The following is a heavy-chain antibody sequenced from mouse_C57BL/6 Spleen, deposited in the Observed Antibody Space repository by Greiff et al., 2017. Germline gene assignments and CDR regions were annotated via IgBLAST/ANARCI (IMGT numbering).Heavy chain of an antibody. D-gene: IGHD1-1*01. CDR3: VITTVVADWYFDV. Sequence: EVKLMESGPGLVKPSQSLSLTCSVTGYSITSGYYWNWIRQFPGNKLEWMGYISYDGSNNSNPSLKNRISITRDTSKNQFFLKLNSVTTEDTATYYCVITTVVADWYFDVWGTGTTVTVSS. CDR2: ISYDGSN. CDR1: GYSITSGYY. V-gene: IGHV3-6*01. J-gene: IGHJ1*03.